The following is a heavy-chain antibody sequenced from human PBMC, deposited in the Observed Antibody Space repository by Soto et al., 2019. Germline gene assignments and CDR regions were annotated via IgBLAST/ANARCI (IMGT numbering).Heavy chain of an antibody. D-gene: IGHD2-15*01. CDR2: IWYDGSNK. CDR3: ARSDCTGAFCYSWPFNYVVAF. CDR1: GFTFNTYG. V-gene: IGHV3-33*08. Sequence: GGSLRLSCTTSGFTFNTYGMHWVRQAPGKGLEWVAIIWYDGSNKYYADSVKGRFTISRDNSKNTLYLQMNSLRAEDTALYYCARSDCTGAFCYSWPFNYVVAFCGQGTTVTVSS. J-gene: IGHJ6*02.